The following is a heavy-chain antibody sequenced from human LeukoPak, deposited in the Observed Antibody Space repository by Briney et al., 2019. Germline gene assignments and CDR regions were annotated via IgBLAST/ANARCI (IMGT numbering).Heavy chain of an antibody. CDR1: GCSISSYY. D-gene: IGHD3-22*01. J-gene: IGHJ4*02. V-gene: IGHV4-59*01. CDR2: IYYSGST. CDR3: AGRDYYDSSGYFS. Sequence: SETLSLTCTVSGCSISSYYWSWIRQPPGKGLEWVGYIYYSGSTNYNPSLKSRVTISLDTSKNQFSLKLSSVTAADTAVYYCAGRDYYDSSGYFSWGQGTLVTVSS.